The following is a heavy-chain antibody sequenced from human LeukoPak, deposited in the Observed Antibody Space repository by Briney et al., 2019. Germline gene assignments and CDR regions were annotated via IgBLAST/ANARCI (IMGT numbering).Heavy chain of an antibody. CDR2: MREDGTEI. J-gene: IGHJ4*02. V-gene: IGHV3-7*01. CDR1: GFTFNYAW. CDR3: ARGGATRGRFEN. D-gene: IGHD1-26*01. Sequence: TGGSLRLSCAASGFTFNYAWMSWVRQAPGKGLDWVASMREDGTEIYYVDSVKGRFTISRDNPKNSLYLQMNSLRGEDTAVYYCARGGATRGRFENWGQGTLVTVSS.